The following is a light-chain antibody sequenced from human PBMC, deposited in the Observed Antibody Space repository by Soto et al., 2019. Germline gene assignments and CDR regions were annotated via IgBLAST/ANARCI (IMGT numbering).Light chain of an antibody. V-gene: IGLV1-40*01. CDR2: GNS. CDR3: QSYDSSLSGSV. Sequence: QSVLTQPPSVSGAPGQRVTISCTGSSSNIGAGYDVHWYQQLPGTAPKLFIYGNSNRPSGVPDRFSGSKSGTSASLAITGLQAEDEADYYCQSYDSSLSGSVFGGGTKLPVL. CDR1: SSNIGAGYD. J-gene: IGLJ3*02.